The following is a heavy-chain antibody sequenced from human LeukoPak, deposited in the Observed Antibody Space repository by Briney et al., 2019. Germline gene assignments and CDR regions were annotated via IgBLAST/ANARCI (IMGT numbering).Heavy chain of an antibody. J-gene: IGHJ4*02. CDR1: GLTFSSYA. Sequence: PGGSLRLSCTASGLTFSSYAMHWVRQAPGKGLEGVAVISYDGSNKDYADFVKGRFTNSRDNSKNTLYLQMNSLRVEDTAVYYCAREYEFWSGYYRPLGYWGQGTLVTVSS. D-gene: IGHD3-3*01. CDR2: ISYDGSNK. V-gene: IGHV3-30-3*01. CDR3: AREYEFWSGYYRPLGY.